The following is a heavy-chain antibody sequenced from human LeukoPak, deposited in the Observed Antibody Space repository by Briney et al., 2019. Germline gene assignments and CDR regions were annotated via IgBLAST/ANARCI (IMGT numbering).Heavy chain of an antibody. J-gene: IGHJ4*02. D-gene: IGHD3-10*01. CDR3: AKGGRITMLRGVQRDHYFDY. CDR1: GFTFSAHG. Sequence: GGSLRLSCVASGFTFSAHGMHWVRQAPGKGLEWVAYIRYDGSNRHYADSVKGRFTISRDNSKNTLYLQMNSLRVEDTAVYYCAKGGRITMLRGVQRDHYFDYWGQGTLVTVSS. V-gene: IGHV3-30*02. CDR2: IRYDGSNR.